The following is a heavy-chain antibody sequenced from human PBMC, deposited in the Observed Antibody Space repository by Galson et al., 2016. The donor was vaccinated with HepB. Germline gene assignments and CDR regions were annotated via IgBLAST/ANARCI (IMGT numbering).Heavy chain of an antibody. CDR2: IKQDGSIK. Sequence: SLRLSCATSGFTFNNYWMNWVRQAPGKGLEWVANIKQDGSIKYYADSVKGRFTISRDNSKNTLYLHMNSLRAEDTAVYYCANDSGCPNTCCHNKWFDPWGQGTLVTVSS. CDR3: ANDSGCPNTCCHNKWFDP. CDR1: GFTFNNYW. J-gene: IGHJ5*02. V-gene: IGHV3-7*01. D-gene: IGHD2-2*01.